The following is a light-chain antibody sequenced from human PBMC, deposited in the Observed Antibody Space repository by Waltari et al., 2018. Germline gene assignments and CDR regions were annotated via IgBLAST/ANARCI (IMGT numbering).Light chain of an antibody. J-gene: IGLJ3*02. CDR3: CSYAGSYTPWV. CDR2: DVS. CDR1: SSDVGGYNY. Sequence: QSALTQPRSVSGSPGQSVTISCTGTSSDVGGYNYVSWYQQYPGKAPKLMIYDVSKRPSGGPERFAGSKSGNTASLTISGLQAEDEGDYYCCSYAGSYTPWVFGGGTKLTVL. V-gene: IGLV2-11*01.